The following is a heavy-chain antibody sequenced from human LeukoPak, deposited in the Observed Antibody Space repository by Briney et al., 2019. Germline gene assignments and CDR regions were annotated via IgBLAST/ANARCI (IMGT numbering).Heavy chain of an antibody. Sequence: SGTLSLTCAVSGGSISSSNWWSWVRQPPGKGLEWIGEIDHSGSTNYNPSLKSRVTISVDKSKNQFSLKLSSVTAADTAVYYCARLRNYYDSSGSTPSYYYYGMDVWGQGTTVTVSS. V-gene: IGHV4-4*02. CDR1: GGSISSSNW. J-gene: IGHJ6*02. CDR2: IDHSGST. D-gene: IGHD3-22*01. CDR3: ARLRNYYDSSGSTPSYYYYGMDV.